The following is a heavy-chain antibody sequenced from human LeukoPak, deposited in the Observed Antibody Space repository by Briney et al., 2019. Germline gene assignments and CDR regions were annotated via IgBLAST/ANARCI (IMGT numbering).Heavy chain of an antibody. Sequence: SETLSLTCTVSGDSIRSYYWSWIRQPAGKGLEWIGRIYSSGSTNYNPSLKSRVTMSVDTSKNQFSLKLSSVTAADTAVYYCARDSTPDRPYYDFWSGGNAFDIWGQGTMVTVSS. CDR3: ARDSTPDRPYYDFWSGGNAFDI. CDR2: IYSSGST. D-gene: IGHD3-3*01. J-gene: IGHJ3*02. V-gene: IGHV4-4*07. CDR1: GDSIRSYY.